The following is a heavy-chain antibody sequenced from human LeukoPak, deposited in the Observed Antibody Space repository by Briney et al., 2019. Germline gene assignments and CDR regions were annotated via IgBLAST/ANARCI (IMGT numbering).Heavy chain of an antibody. CDR2: MSYDGNTK. Sequence: GGSLRLSCAASGFTFSNFPIHWVRQAPGKGLECVAIMSYDGNTKYYADSVKGRFTVSRDNSKNTLYLQMNSLRAEDTAVYYCAKTPSGSYNYWGQGTLVTVSS. CDR3: AKTPSGSYNY. V-gene: IGHV3-30-3*02. CDR1: GFTFSNFP. J-gene: IGHJ4*02. D-gene: IGHD1-26*01.